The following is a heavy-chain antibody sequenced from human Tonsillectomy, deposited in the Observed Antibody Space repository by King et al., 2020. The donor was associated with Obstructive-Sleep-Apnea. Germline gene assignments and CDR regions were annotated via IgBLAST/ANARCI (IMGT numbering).Heavy chain of an antibody. CDR1: GFTFRNYA. Sequence: VQLVESGGGLVQPGGSLRLSCAVSGFTFRNYAMNWVRQAPGKGLEWVSTLSGSDGSTYYADSVKGRITISRDNSKNTLYLQMNSLRVEDTAEYYCAKVSRDGGIVEVPTAKEYYYYYYDLDVWGQGTTVTVSS. CDR3: AKVSRDGGIVEVPTAKEYYYYYYDLDV. V-gene: IGHV3-23*04. D-gene: IGHD2-2*01. CDR2: LSGSDGST. J-gene: IGHJ6*02.